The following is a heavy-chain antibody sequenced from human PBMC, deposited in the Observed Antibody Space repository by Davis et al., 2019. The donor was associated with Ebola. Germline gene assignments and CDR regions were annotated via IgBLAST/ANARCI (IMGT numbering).Heavy chain of an antibody. J-gene: IGHJ6*04. CDR3: AREPARAV. V-gene: IGHV4-31*03. Sequence: SETLSLTCTVSGGSISINYYWSWIRQHPGKGLEWIGYIYYSGSTSYNPSLKSRVTISVDTSKNRFSLNLTSVTAADTAIYYCAREPARAVWGKGITVIVSS. CDR1: GGSISINYY. CDR2: IYYSGST.